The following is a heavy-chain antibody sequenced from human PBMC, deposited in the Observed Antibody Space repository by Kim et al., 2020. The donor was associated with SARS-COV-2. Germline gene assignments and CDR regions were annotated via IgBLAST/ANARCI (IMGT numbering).Heavy chain of an antibody. CDR3: AKDRRRYDILTGTFDY. CDR2: ISYDGSNK. J-gene: IGHJ4*02. D-gene: IGHD3-9*01. Sequence: GGSLRLSCAASGFTFSSYGMHWVRQAPGKGLEWVAVISYDGSNKYYADSVKGRFTISRDNSKNTLYLQMNSLRAEDTAVYYCAKDRRRYDILTGTFDYWGQGTLVTVSS. V-gene: IGHV3-30*18. CDR1: GFTFSSYG.